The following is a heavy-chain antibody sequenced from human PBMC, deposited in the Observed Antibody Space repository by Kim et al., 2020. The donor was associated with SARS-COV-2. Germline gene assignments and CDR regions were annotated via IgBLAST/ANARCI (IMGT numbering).Heavy chain of an antibody. Sequence: SRVTISVDTSKNQFSLKLSSVTAADTAVYYCARLGYYDILTGYSWGWFDPWGQGTLVTVSS. CDR3: ARLGYYDILTGYSWGWFDP. D-gene: IGHD3-9*01. J-gene: IGHJ5*02. V-gene: IGHV4-59*08.